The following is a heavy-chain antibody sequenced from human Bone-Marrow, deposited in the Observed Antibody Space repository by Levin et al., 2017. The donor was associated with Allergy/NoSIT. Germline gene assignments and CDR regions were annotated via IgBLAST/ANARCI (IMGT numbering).Heavy chain of an antibody. V-gene: IGHV1-3*01. CDR3: ARSGAYYYDSSGPYYYYYYGMDV. CDR1: GYTFTSYA. CDR2: INAGNGNT. J-gene: IGHJ6*02. Sequence: GESLKISCKASGYTFTSYAMHWVRQAPGQRLEWMGWINAGNGNTKYSQKFQGRVTITRDTSASTAYMELSSLRSEDTAVYYCARSGAYYYDSSGPYYYYYYGMDVWGQGTTVTVSS. D-gene: IGHD3-22*01.